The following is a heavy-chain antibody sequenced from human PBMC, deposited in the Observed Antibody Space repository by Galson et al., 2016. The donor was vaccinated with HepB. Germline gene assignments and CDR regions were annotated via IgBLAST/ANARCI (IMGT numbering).Heavy chain of an antibody. J-gene: IGHJ4*02. Sequence: SLRLSCAASGFTFSTYWMHWVRQAPGKGLEWVANIKQDGSEKYYVDSVKGRFTISRDNAKNSLYLQMNSLRGEDTAVYYCARGRGVDVWGQGTLVIVSS. V-gene: IGHV3-7*03. CDR1: GFTFSTYW. CDR3: ARGRGVDV. CDR2: IKQDGSEK. D-gene: IGHD2-15*01.